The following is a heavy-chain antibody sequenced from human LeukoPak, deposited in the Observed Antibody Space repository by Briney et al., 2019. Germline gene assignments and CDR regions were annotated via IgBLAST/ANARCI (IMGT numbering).Heavy chain of an antibody. V-gene: IGHV4-39*07. CDR2: IYSSGST. Sequence: SETLSLTCSVSGASISSGSNYWGWIRQPPGKTLEWIGSIYSSGSTYYNPSLKSRVTLSVDTSKTQFSLRLSSVTAADTAVYYCAREDSGSYYNYYYFYMDVWGKGTTVTISS. CDR1: GASISSGSNY. CDR3: AREDSGSYYNYYYFYMDV. J-gene: IGHJ6*03. D-gene: IGHD3-10*01.